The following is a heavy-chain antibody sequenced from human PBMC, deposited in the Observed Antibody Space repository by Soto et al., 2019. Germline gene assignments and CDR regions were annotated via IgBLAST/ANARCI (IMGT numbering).Heavy chain of an antibody. CDR1: GFTFSSCT. V-gene: IGHV3-21*01. CDR3: ASDPGDLGY. J-gene: IGHJ4*02. Sequence: EVQLVESGGGLVKPGGSLRLSCAASGFTFSSCTMNWVRQAPGKGLEWVSSISSSSSYIYYADAVKGRFTISRDDAKNSLYLQMNSLRAEDTAVYYCASDPGDLGYWGQGTLVTVSS. CDR2: ISSSSSYI. D-gene: IGHD3-16*01.